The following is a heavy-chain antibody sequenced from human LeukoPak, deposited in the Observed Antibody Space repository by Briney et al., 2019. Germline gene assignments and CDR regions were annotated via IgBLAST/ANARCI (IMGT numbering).Heavy chain of an antibody. Sequence: ASVKVSCKASGYTFTSYDINWVRQATGQGLEWMGWMSPNSGNTGYAQKFQGRVTMTRNTSISTAYMELSSLRSEDTAVYYCARGTDTKPFWYFDLWGRGTLVTVSS. CDR1: GYTFTSYD. CDR2: MSPNSGNT. D-gene: IGHD2-2*01. J-gene: IGHJ2*01. V-gene: IGHV1-8*01. CDR3: ARGTDTKPFWYFDL.